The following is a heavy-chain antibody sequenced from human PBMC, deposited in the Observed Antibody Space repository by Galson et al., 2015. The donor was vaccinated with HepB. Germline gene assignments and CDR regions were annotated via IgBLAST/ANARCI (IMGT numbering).Heavy chain of an antibody. CDR2: MNPNSGNT. CDR3: AREALRNYYDSSGYYYFDY. Sequence: SVTVSCKASGYTFTSYDINWVRQATGQGLEWMGWMNPNSGNTGYAQKFQGRVTMTRNTSISTAYMELSSLRSEDTAVYYCAREALRNYYDSSGYYYFDYWGQGTLVTVSS. J-gene: IGHJ4*02. D-gene: IGHD3-22*01. CDR1: GYTFTSYD. V-gene: IGHV1-8*02.